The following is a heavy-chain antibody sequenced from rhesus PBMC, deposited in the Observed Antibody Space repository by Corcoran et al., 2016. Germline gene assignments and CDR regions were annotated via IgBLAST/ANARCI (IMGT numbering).Heavy chain of an antibody. CDR1: GVSIGNSW. V-gene: IGHV4-80*01. D-gene: IGHD1-44*01. J-gene: IGHJ6*01. CDR2: INDKSGSN. CDR3: AKNAVGTTNNYGLNS. Sequence: QVQLQESGPGLVKSSETLSLTCTVSGVSIGNSWWSWIRRSPGKGMEWIGEINDKSGSNNNNPYSKRRVSLSRDAAKNQFSLRLSSMTPADTACYYCAKNAVGTTNNYGLNSWGQGVVVTVSS.